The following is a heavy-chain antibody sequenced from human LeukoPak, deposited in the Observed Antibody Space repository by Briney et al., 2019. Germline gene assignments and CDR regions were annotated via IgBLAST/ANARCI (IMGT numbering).Heavy chain of an antibody. CDR3: VRGYDILTGYYGRVGRFDY. Sequence: SETLPLTCTVSGGSISSYYWSWIRQPPGKGLEWIGYIYYSGSTNYNPSLKSRVTISVDTSKNQFSLKLSSVTAADTAVYYCVRGYDILTGYYGRVGRFDYWGQGTLVTVSS. CDR1: GGSISSYY. D-gene: IGHD3-9*01. V-gene: IGHV4-59*12. J-gene: IGHJ4*02. CDR2: IYYSGST.